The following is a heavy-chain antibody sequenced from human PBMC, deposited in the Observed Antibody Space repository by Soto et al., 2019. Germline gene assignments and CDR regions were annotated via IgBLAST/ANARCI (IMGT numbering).Heavy chain of an antibody. CDR2: IYYSGST. D-gene: IGHD1-1*01. Sequence: SETLSLTCTVSGGSISSYYWSWIRQPPGKGLEWIGYIYYSGSTNYNPSLKSRLTISVDTSKNQFSLKLSSVTAADTAVYYCARDRNWNDRGYYYYGMDVWGQGTTVTVSS. CDR3: ARDRNWNDRGYYYYGMDV. V-gene: IGHV4-59*01. CDR1: GGSISSYY. J-gene: IGHJ6*02.